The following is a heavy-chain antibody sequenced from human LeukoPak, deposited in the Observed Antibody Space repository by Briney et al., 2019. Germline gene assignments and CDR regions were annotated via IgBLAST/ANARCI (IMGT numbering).Heavy chain of an antibody. CDR3: ARDLGYSSGWYVYFDY. J-gene: IGHJ4*02. CDR1: EFTFSSYS. Sequence: PGGSLRLSCAASEFTFSSYSMNWVRQAPGKGLEWVSSISSSSSYIYYADSVKGRFTISRDNAKNSLYLQMNSLRAEDTAVYYCARDLGYSSGWYVYFDYWGQGTLVTVSS. V-gene: IGHV3-21*01. D-gene: IGHD6-19*01. CDR2: ISSSSSYI.